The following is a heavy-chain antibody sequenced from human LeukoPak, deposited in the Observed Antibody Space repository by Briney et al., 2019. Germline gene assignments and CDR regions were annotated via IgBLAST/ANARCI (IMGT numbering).Heavy chain of an antibody. J-gene: IGHJ4*02. V-gene: IGHV3-21*01. D-gene: IGHD1-26*01. CDR2: ISSGSSYI. CDR1: GFTFSSTS. CDR3: AREFFDREGGTTVLDY. Sequence: GGSLRLSCAASGFTFSSTSMNWVREAPGKGLEWVSSISSGSSYIFYADSVKGRFTISRDNAKNSLYLQMNSLRAEDTAVYYCAREFFDREGGTTVLDYWGQGTLVTVSS.